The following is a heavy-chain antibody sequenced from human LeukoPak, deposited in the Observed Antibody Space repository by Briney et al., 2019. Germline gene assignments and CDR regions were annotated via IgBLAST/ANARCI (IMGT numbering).Heavy chain of an antibody. V-gene: IGHV3-23*01. CDR1: GXTFSIYG. Sequence: PGGSLRLSWAASGXTFSIYGMSWVRQAPGKGLESVSRISSSGSSTNYADSVKGRFTISRDNSKNTLYLQMNSLRAEDTAVYYCANDAYSTSWYGNYWGQGTLVTVSS. CDR2: ISSSGSST. D-gene: IGHD6-13*01. CDR3: ANDAYSTSWYGNY. J-gene: IGHJ4*02.